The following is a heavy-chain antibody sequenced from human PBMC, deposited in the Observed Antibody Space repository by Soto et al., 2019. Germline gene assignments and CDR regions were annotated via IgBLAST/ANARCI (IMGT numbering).Heavy chain of an antibody. D-gene: IGHD6-13*01. Sequence: EVQLVESGGGLVKPGGSLRLSCKVSGFTFNNAWMTWVRQAPGRGLEWVGRMIVRTDGGTTDYAAPVKGRFTMSTDNSRNTLFLQMDSLKTEDTGVYYCTTGGIAVRRIKGVGWLDPWGQGTLVTVSS. CDR2: MIVRTDGGTT. V-gene: IGHV3-15*01. J-gene: IGHJ5*02. CDR1: GFTFNNAW. CDR3: TTGGIAVRRIKGVGWLDP.